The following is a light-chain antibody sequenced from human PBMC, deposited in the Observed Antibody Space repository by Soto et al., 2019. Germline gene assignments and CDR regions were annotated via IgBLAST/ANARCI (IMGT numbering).Light chain of an antibody. V-gene: IGLV2-14*03. J-gene: IGLJ1*01. CDR3: SSYTSSSPYV. Sequence: QSALTQPASVSGSPGQSITISCTGTSSDVGDYNSVSWYQQHPGKAPKLMIYNVSNRPSGISDRFSGSRSGNTASLTISGLQAEDEADYYCSSYTSSSPYVFGTGTKLTVL. CDR2: NVS. CDR1: SSDVGDYNS.